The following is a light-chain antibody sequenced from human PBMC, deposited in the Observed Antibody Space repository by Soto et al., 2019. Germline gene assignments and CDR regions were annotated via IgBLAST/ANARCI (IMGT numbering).Light chain of an antibody. CDR3: QHYHDFQYT. V-gene: IGKV1-5*03. CDR1: QSIGSW. J-gene: IGKJ2*01. CDR2: KAT. Sequence: DIQMTQSPSTLSASVGDGVTITCRASQSIGSWLAWYQQKPGKAPKLLIYKATNLQSGVPSRFSVSGSGTDFSLTISSLQPVDSATYFCQHYHDFQYTFGPGTKLEI.